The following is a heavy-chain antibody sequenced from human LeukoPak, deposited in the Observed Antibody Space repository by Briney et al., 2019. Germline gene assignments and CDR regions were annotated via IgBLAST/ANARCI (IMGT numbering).Heavy chain of an antibody. D-gene: IGHD3-10*01. CDR3: ARDQRADYRVRGVIEN. CDR1: GGSISSSSYY. Sequence: PSETLSLTCTVSGGSISSSSYYWSWIRQPAGKGLEWIGRIYTSGSTNYNPSLKSRVTISVDTSKNQFSLKLSSVTAADTAVYYCARDQRADYRVRGVIENWGQGTLVTVSS. V-gene: IGHV4-61*02. J-gene: IGHJ4*02. CDR2: IYTSGST.